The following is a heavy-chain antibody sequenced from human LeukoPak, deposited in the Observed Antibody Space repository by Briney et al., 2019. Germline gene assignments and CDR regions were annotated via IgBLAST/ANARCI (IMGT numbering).Heavy chain of an antibody. V-gene: IGHV4-61*02. CDR1: GGSISSGSYY. CDR2: IYTSGST. CDR3: ARAAVALAPKNKWFDP. Sequence: SETLSLTCTVSGGSISSGSYYWSWIRQPAGKGLEWIGRIYTSGSTNYNPSLKSRVTISVDTSKNQFSLKLSSVTAADTAVYYCARAAVALAPKNKWFDPWGQGTLVTVSS. J-gene: IGHJ5*02. D-gene: IGHD6-19*01.